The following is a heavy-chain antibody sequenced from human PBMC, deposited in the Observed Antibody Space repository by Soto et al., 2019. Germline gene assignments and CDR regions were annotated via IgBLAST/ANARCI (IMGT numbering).Heavy chain of an antibody. CDR3: ARERYCTNGVCYGYYYYDAMDV. D-gene: IGHD2-8*01. V-gene: IGHV1-46*01. J-gene: IGHJ6*02. Sequence: ASVKVSCKASGYTFTSYYMHWVRQAPGQGLEWMGIINPSGGSTSYAQKFQGRVTMTRDTSTSTVYMEPSSLRSEDTAVYYCARERYCTNGVCYGYYYYDAMDVWGQGTTVSVS. CDR2: INPSGGST. CDR1: GYTFTSYY.